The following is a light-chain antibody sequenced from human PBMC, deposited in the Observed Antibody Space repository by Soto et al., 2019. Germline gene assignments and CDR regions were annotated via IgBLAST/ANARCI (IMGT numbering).Light chain of an antibody. V-gene: IGKV1-5*01. CDR1: QSISSW. J-gene: IGKJ4*01. CDR2: DAS. Sequence: DIQMTQYPSTLSASVGDRVTITCRSSQSISSWLAWYQQKPGKAPKLLNYDASSLESGVPSRFSGSGSGTEFTLTISSLQPDDFATYYGQQYNSYSLTFGGGTKAEIK. CDR3: QQYNSYSLT.